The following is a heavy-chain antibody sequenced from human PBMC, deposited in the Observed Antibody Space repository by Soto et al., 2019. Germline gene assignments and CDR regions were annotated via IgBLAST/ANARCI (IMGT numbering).Heavy chain of an antibody. CDR3: AKDPPRSSSSGDWFDP. CDR1: GFTFSSYA. CDR2: ISGSGDST. D-gene: IGHD6-6*01. Sequence: GSLRLSCAASGFTFSSYAMSWVRQAPGKGLEWVSAISGSGDSTYYADSVKGRFTISRDNSKNTLYLQMNSLRAEDTAVYYCAKDPPRSSSSGDWFDPWGQGTLVTVSS. J-gene: IGHJ5*02. V-gene: IGHV3-23*01.